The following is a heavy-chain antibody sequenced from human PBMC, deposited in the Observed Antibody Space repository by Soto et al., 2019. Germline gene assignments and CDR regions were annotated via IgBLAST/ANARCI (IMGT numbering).Heavy chain of an antibody. CDR2: ISSSSSYI. CDR3: ARSYSSSWYGDYYYGMDV. V-gene: IGHV3-21*01. J-gene: IGHJ6*02. CDR1: GFTFSSYS. Sequence: EVQLVESGGGLVKPGGSLRLSCAASGFTFSSYSMNWVRQAPGKGLEWVSSISSSSSYIYYADSVKGRFTISRDNAKNSLYLQMNSLRAEDTAVYYCARSYSSSWYGDYYYGMDVWGQGTTVTVSS. D-gene: IGHD6-13*01.